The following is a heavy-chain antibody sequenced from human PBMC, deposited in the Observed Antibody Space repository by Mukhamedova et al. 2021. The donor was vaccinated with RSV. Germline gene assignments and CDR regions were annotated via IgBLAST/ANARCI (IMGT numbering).Heavy chain of an antibody. J-gene: IGHJ4*02. CDR3: ARDLLVGFDY. CDR2: DGSNK. Sequence: DGSNKYYADSVKGRFTISIDNSKNTLYLQVNSLRVEDTAVYYCARDLLVGFDYWGQGTLVTVSS. V-gene: IGHV3-33*01. D-gene: IGHD2-8*02.